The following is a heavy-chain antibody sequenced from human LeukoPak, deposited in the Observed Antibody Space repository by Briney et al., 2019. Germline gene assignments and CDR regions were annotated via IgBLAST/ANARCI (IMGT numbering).Heavy chain of an antibody. J-gene: IGHJ4*02. CDR1: GGSISSYY. V-gene: IGHV4-4*07. CDR2: IYTSGST. Sequence: SETLSLTCTVSGGSISSYYWSWIRQPPGKGLEWIGRIYTSGSTNYNPSLKSRVTMSVDTSKNQFSLKLSSVTAADTAVYYCARDRASSWYGDFDYWGQGTLVTVSS. CDR3: ARDRASSWYGDFDY. D-gene: IGHD6-13*01.